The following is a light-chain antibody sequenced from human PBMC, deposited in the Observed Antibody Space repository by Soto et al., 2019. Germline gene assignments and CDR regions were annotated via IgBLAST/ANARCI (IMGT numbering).Light chain of an antibody. V-gene: IGKV1-12*01. CDR1: QGISTW. Sequence: DIQMTQSPSSVSASVGDRVTITCRASQGISTWLAWYQQKPGKASKLLIYAASSLQSGVPSRFSGSGSGTDFTLTISSLQTEDFATYYFHQGNSLPVTFGGGNKVEIK. CDR2: AAS. J-gene: IGKJ4*01. CDR3: HQGNSLPVT.